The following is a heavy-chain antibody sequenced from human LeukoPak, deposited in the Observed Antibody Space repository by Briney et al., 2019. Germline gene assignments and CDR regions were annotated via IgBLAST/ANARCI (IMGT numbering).Heavy chain of an antibody. CDR2: IYSSGNT. D-gene: IGHD2-15*01. CDR1: GASISSYS. Sequence: TSETLSLTCSVSGASISSYSWSWIRQPPGKGLEWIGYIYSSGNTNYNPSLKSRVTISVDTSNNEVSLNLNSVTAADTAVYYCARFVGSGLDYWGQGTLLTVSS. CDR3: ARFVGSGLDY. J-gene: IGHJ4*02. V-gene: IGHV4-59*01.